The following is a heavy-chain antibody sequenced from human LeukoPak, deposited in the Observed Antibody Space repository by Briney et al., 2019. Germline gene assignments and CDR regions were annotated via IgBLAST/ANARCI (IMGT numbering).Heavy chain of an antibody. CDR1: GGSVSSSSYY. D-gene: IGHD6-19*01. J-gene: IGHJ4*02. CDR3: ARDTRAVAGSGYFDY. CDR2: IYYSGST. Sequence: PSETLSLTYTVSGGSVSSSSYYWGWIRQPPGKGLEWIGSIYYSGSTYYNPSLKSRVTISVDTSKNQFSLKLSSVTAADTAVYYCARDTRAVAGSGYFDYWGQGTLVTVSS. V-gene: IGHV4-39*07.